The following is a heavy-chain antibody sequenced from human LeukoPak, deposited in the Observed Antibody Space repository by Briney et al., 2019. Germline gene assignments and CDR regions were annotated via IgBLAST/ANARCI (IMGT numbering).Heavy chain of an antibody. CDR3: ARRMDGGSGSYLYFDY. V-gene: IGHV5-51*01. J-gene: IGHJ4*02. CDR2: IYPCDSDT. Sequence: GESLKISCKGSGYSFTNYWIGWVRQMPGKGLEWMGIIYPCDSDTRYSPSFQGQVTISADKSISTAYLQWSSLKASDTAMYYCARRMDGGSGSYLYFDYWGQGTLVTVSS. CDR1: GYSFTNYW. D-gene: IGHD3-10*01.